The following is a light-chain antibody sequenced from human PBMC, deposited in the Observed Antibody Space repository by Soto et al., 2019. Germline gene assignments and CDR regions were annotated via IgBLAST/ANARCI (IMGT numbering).Light chain of an antibody. CDR1: QSVLFSSNNKNY. Sequence: DIVLTQSPDSLAVSLGERATINCRSSQSVLFSSNNKNYLAWYHQKPGQPPKLLIFWASTRASGVPDRFSGSASGTDFTLTISSLQAEDVAVYYCQQYYSTLYTFGQGTKLEIK. CDR2: WAS. V-gene: IGKV4-1*01. CDR3: QQYYSTLYT. J-gene: IGKJ2*01.